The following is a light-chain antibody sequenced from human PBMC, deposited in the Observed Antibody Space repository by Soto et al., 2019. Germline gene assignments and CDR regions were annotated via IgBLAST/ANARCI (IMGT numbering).Light chain of an antibody. CDR1: LGISSY. CDR3: QQLNSYPLT. J-gene: IGKJ4*01. V-gene: IGKV1-9*01. CDR2: DAS. Sequence: IQLTQSPSSLSASVGDRVTLTCRASLGISSYLAWYQQKPGKAPKVLIYDASTLQGGVPSRFSGGGSGTDFTLTISSLQPEDFATYYCQQLNSYPLTFGGGTKVDIK.